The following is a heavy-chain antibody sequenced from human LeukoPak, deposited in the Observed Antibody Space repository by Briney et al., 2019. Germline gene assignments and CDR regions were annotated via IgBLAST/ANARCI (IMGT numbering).Heavy chain of an antibody. CDR2: IYWNDDK. V-gene: IGHV2-5*01. D-gene: IGHD3-22*01. CDR3: AHTFYDSSVGPFDY. CDR1: GFSLRTSGVG. Sequence: SGPTLVKPTQTLTLSCTCSGFSLRTSGVGVGWIRQPPGKALEWLALIYWNDDKRYSPSLKSRLTLTKDTSKNQVVLTMTNMDPVDTATYYCAHTFYDSSVGPFDYWGQGTLVTVSS. J-gene: IGHJ4*02.